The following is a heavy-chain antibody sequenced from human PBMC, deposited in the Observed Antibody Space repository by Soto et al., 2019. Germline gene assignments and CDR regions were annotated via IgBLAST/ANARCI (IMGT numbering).Heavy chain of an antibody. CDR2: ISWDSGSI. J-gene: IGHJ4*02. CDR3: AKIVTRHSLVPVFDQ. Sequence: SLRLSCVASGFRFDEYAIHWVRQAPGKGLEWVSGISWDSGSINYAGSVRGRFTVSRDNAKNSLYLHMTSLRSEDTAFYYCAKIVTRHSLVPVFDQWGQGALVTVSS. CDR1: GFRFDEYA. V-gene: IGHV3-9*01. D-gene: IGHD2-21*01.